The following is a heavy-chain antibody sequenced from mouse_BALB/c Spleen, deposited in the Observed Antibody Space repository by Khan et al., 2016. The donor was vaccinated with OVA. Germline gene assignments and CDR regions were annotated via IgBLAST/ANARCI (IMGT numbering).Heavy chain of an antibody. Sequence: EVELAESGGGLVKPGGSLKLSCAASGFTFSSYAMSWVRQTPEKRLEWVASISSGGSTYSPDSVKGRFTISRDDARNILYLQMSGLRSEDTAMYYCTRLVDYWGQGTSVTVSS. J-gene: IGHJ4*01. CDR2: ISSGGST. CDR1: GFTFSSYA. CDR3: TRLVDY. V-gene: IGHV5-6-5*01.